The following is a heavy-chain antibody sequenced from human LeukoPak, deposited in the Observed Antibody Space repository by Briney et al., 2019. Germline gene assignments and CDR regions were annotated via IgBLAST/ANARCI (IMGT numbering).Heavy chain of an antibody. J-gene: IGHJ4*02. D-gene: IGHD4-17*01. CDR3: TREGFTVTTRYFDY. CDR1: GGSISSYY. CDR2: IRSKAYGGTT. Sequence: LSLTCTVSGGSISSYYWSWFRQAPGKGLEWVGFIRSKAYGGTTEYAASVKGRFTISRDDSKSIAYLQMNSLKTEDTAVYYCTREGFTVTTRYFDYWGQGTLVTVSS. V-gene: IGHV3-49*03.